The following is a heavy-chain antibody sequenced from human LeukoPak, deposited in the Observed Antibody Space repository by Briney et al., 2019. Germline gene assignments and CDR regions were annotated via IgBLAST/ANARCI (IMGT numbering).Heavy chain of an antibody. CDR3: ASAVALDY. V-gene: IGHV3-66*01. Sequence: PGGSLRLSCAASGFTVSSNYMSWVRQAPGKGLEWVSIIYSGGSIYYADSVKGRFTISRDNSKNTLYLQMNSLRAEDTAVYYCASAVALDYWGQGTLVTVSS. CDR1: GFTVSSNY. CDR2: IYSGGSI. J-gene: IGHJ4*02.